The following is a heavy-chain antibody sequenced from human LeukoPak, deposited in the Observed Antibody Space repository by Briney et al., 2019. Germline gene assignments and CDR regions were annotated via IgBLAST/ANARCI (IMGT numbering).Heavy chain of an antibody. CDR2: IISGDNT. CDR3: ARRKGDGSIFEY. Sequence: GGSLRLSCAASGFTVSTYAMSWVRQAPGKGLEWVSAIISGDNTYYADSVKGRFTISRDNSKNTLCLQMNSLRAGDTAIYYCARRKGDGSIFEYWGQGTLVTVSS. J-gene: IGHJ4*02. V-gene: IGHV3-23*01. D-gene: IGHD3-10*01. CDR1: GFTVSTYA.